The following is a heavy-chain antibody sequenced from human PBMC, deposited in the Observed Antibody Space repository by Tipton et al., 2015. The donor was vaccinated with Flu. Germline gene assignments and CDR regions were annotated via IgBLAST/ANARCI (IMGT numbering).Heavy chain of an antibody. CDR2: VHQTGIT. CDR1: GDSIGTDYY. J-gene: IGHJ4*02. V-gene: IGHV4-38-2*02. D-gene: IGHD3-10*01. CDR3: ARVPLVLDYYGSGTYFEF. Sequence: TLSLTCSVSGDSIGTDYYWAWIRQPPGKGLEWIGNVHQTGITYYNPSLTSRVTLAVDRPRNHFSLRLTSVTAADTAVYFCARVPLVLDYYGSGTYFEFWGQGTLVTVSS.